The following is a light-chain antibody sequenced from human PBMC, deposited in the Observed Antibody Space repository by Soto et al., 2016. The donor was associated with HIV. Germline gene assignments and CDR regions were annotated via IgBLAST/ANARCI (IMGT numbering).Light chain of an antibody. CDR1: SLRSYY. J-gene: IGLJ3*02. CDR2: GKN. V-gene: IGLV3-19*01. CDR3: NSRDSSDNHWV. Sequence: SSELTQDPAVSVALGQTVRITCQGDSLRSYYASWYQQKPGQAPVLVIYGKNNRPSGIPDRFSGSSSGNTASLTITGAQAEDEADYYCNSRDSSDNHWVLGGGTKLTVL.